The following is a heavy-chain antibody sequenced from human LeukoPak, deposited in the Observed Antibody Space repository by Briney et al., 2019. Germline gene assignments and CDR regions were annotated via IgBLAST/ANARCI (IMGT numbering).Heavy chain of an antibody. D-gene: IGHD6-13*01. CDR2: IWYDGSSK. CDR3: ARDDSGQQLVQGPIDY. J-gene: IGHJ4*02. CDR1: GFTFSSYG. Sequence: GGSLRLSCAASGFTFSSYGMHWVRQAPGKGLEGVAVIWYDGSSKYYADSVKGRFTISRDNSKNTLFLRMNSLRAEDTAVYYCARDDSGQQLVQGPIDYWGQGTLVTVSS. V-gene: IGHV3-33*01.